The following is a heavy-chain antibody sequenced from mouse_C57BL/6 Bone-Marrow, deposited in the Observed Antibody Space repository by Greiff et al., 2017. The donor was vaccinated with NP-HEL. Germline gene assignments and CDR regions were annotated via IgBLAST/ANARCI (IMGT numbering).Heavy chain of an antibody. J-gene: IGHJ3*01. CDR2: IYPGGGYT. CDR3: ARWGTAQARGAWFAY. CDR1: GYTFTNYW. Sequence: VQLQQSGAELVRPGTSVKMSCKASGYTFTNYWIGWAKQRPGHGLEWIGDIYPGGGYTNYNEKFKGKATLTADKSSSTAYMQFSSLTSEDSAIYYCARWGTAQARGAWFAYWGQGTLVTVSA. D-gene: IGHD3-2*02. V-gene: IGHV1-63*01.